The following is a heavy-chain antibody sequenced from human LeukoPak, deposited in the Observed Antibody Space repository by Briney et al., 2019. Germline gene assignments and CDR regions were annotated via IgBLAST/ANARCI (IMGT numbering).Heavy chain of an antibody. CDR1: GFIFRDHS. CDR2: ISSRGSTI. J-gene: IGHJ6*04. D-gene: IGHD2-2*01. Sequence: PGGSLRLSCVGSGFIFRDHSMNWVRQAPGKGQEWVSYISSRGSTIYYADSVKGRLTISRDNAKNSVFLQMNGLRDEDTAVYYCARVQGVCNSTTCFVGNADVWGKGTTVIVSS. V-gene: IGHV3-48*02. CDR3: ARVQGVCNSTTCFVGNADV.